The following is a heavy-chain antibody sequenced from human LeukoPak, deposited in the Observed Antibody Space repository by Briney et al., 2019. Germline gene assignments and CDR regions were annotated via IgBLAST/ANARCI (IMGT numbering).Heavy chain of an antibody. Sequence: SETLSLTCTVSGYSISSGFYWGWIRQPPGKGLEWIGNIYHSGSTYYNPSLKSRVTISVDTSKNQFSLKLSSVTAADTAVYYCARGCREWLRFYYYYYMDVWGKGTTVTISS. CDR2: IYHSGST. J-gene: IGHJ6*03. V-gene: IGHV4-38-2*02. CDR3: ARGCREWLRFYYYYYMDV. CDR1: GYSISSGFY. D-gene: IGHD5-12*01.